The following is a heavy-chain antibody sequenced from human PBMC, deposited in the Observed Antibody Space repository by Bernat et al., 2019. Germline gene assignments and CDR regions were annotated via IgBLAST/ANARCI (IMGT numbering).Heavy chain of an antibody. V-gene: IGHV1-18*01. CDR1: GYTFTSDG. Sequence: QVQLGQSGAEGKKPGASVKVSCKASGYTFTSDGISWVRQAPGQGLEWMGWISAYNGNTNYAQKLQGRVTMTTDTSTSTAYMELRSLRSDDTAVYYCARELHYYDSSGYYDYWRQGTLVPVSS. D-gene: IGHD3-22*01. CDR3: ARELHYYDSSGYYDY. CDR2: ISAYNGNT. J-gene: IGHJ4*02.